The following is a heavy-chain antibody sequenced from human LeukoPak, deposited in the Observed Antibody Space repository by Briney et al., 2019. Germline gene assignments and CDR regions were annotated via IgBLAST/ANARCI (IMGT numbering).Heavy chain of an antibody. CDR3: ARVDDLDAFDI. J-gene: IGHJ3*02. V-gene: IGHV3-30*04. D-gene: IGHD2-2*03. CDR1: GFTFSSYA. Sequence: GGSLRLSCAASGFTFSSYAMSWVRQAPGKGLEWVAVISDDGSNKYYADSVKGRFTISRDNSKNTLYLQMNSLRPEDTAIYYCARVDDLDAFDIWGQGTMVTVSS. CDR2: ISDDGSNK.